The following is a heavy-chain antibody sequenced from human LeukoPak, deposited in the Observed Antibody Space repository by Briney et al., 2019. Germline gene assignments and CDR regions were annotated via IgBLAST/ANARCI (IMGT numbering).Heavy chain of an antibody. V-gene: IGHV1-18*01. CDR3: ARDNPYYDILTGFPLDY. CDR2: ISAYNGNT. D-gene: IGHD3-9*01. CDR1: GYTFTSYG. Sequence: GASVKVSCKASGYTFTSYGISWVRQAPGQGLEWMGWISAYNGNTNYAQKLQGRVTMTTDTSTSTAYMELRSLRSDDTAVYYCARDNPYYDILTGFPLDYWGQGTLVTVSS. J-gene: IGHJ4*02.